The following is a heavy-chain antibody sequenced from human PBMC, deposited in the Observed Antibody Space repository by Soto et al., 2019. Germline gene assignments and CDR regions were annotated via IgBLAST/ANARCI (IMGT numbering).Heavy chain of an antibody. CDR2: IYPNTGGT. V-gene: IGHV1-2*02. CDR1: GYPYTNSY. Sequence: VSVKVSCKASGYPYTNSYMHWVRQAPGQGLEWMGWIYPNTGGTNYAQKFQGRVTMTRDTSVSTVYMELNRLTSDDTAIYFCASDFRTRGWFRQAGNFAMDVWGQGTTVTVSS. J-gene: IGHJ6*02. CDR3: ASDFRTRGWFRQAGNFAMDV. D-gene: IGHD6-19*01.